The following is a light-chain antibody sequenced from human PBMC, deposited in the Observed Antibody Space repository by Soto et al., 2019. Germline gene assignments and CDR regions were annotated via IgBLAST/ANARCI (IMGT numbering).Light chain of an antibody. Sequence: QSALTQPASVSGSPEQSITISCTGTSSDVGAYDYVSWYQEHPGKAPKLMIYDVSNRPSGLSDRFSGSKSGNTASLTISGLQAEDEADYYCCSYTTITTPSYVFGTGTKVTVL. CDR2: DVS. CDR1: SSDVGAYDY. J-gene: IGLJ1*01. V-gene: IGLV2-14*03. CDR3: CSYTTITTPSYV.